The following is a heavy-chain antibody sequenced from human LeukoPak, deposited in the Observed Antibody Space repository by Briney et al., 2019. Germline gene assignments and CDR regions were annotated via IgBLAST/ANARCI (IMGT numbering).Heavy chain of an antibody. D-gene: IGHD5-12*01. CDR1: GFLVSSNY. J-gene: IGHJ6*02. Sequence: GGSLRLSCAASGFLVSSNYMTWVRQAPGKGLEWASIIYSGGSTDYADSVKGRFTISRDNSKNTLYLQMDGLRVEDTAVYYCARGGLGNYYGMDVWGQGTTVTVSS. V-gene: IGHV3-53*05. CDR2: IYSGGST. CDR3: ARGGLGNYYGMDV.